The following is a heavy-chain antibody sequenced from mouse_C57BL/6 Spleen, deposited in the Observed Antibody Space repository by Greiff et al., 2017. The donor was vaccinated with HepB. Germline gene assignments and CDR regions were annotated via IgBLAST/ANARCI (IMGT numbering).Heavy chain of an antibody. V-gene: IGHV5-9-1*02. CDR3: TREGASYYDHGGFAY. D-gene: IGHD2-4*01. Sequence: EVHLVESGEGLVKPGGSLKLSCAASGFTFSSYAMSWVRQTPEKRLEWVAYISSGGDYIYYADTVKGRFTISRDNARNTLYLQMSSLKSEDTAMYYCTREGASYYDHGGFAYWGQGTLVTVSA. CDR2: ISSGGDYI. CDR1: GFTFSSYA. J-gene: IGHJ3*01.